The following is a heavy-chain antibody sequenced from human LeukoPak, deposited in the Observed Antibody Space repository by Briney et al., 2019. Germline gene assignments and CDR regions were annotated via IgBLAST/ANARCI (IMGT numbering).Heavy chain of an antibody. CDR1: GFTFSSYS. CDR3: ARGDYGDYY. Sequence: GGSLRLSCAASGFTFSSYSMNWVRQAPGKGLEWVSRINSDGSSTSYADSVKGRFTISRDNAKNTLYLQMNSLRAEDTAVYYCARGDYGDYYWGQGTLLTVSS. D-gene: IGHD4-17*01. CDR2: INSDGSST. V-gene: IGHV3-74*01. J-gene: IGHJ4*02.